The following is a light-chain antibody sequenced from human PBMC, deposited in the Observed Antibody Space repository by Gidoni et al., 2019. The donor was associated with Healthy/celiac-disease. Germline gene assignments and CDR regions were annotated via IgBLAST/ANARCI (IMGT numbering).Light chain of an antibody. V-gene: IGKV1-39*01. CDR2: AAS. J-gene: IGKJ1*01. CDR1: QSISSY. CDR3: QQSHTTPWT. Sequence: DIQMTQSPSSLSASVGDRVTITCRASQSISSYLNWYQQKPGKAPKLLIYAASSLQSGVPSRFSGSGSGTDFTLTISSLQPEDFASYYCQQSHTTPWTFXXXTKV.